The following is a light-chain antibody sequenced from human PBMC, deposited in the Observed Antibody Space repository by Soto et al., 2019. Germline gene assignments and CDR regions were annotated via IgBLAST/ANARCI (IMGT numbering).Light chain of an antibody. CDR3: SSYTSSSKKV. V-gene: IGLV2-14*01. Sequence: QSALTQSASVSGSPGQSITISCTGTSSDVGGYNYVSWYQQHPGKAPKLMIYDVSNRPSGVSNRFSGSKSGNTASLTISGLQAEDEADYYCSSYTSSSKKVFGGGTKLTVL. J-gene: IGLJ3*02. CDR1: SSDVGGYNY. CDR2: DVS.